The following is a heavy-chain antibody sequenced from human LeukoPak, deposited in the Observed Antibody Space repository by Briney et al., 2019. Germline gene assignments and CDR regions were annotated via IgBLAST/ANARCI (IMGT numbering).Heavy chain of an antibody. J-gene: IGHJ4*02. Sequence: GGSLRLSCVASGFTFSDYAMNWVRQAPGKGLEWVSTFKTNSGQVYYAESVRGRFTISRDNSKNTVYLQMSSLRAEDAALYYCARSVPDYTRFDYWGQGALVTVSP. CDR3: ARSVPDYTRFDY. D-gene: IGHD4-11*01. CDR1: GFTFSDYA. V-gene: IGHV3-23*01. CDR2: FKTNSGQV.